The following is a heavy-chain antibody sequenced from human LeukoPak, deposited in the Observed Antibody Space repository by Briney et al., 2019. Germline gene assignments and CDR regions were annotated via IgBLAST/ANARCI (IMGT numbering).Heavy chain of an antibody. CDR2: IYYSGST. CDR1: GGSISSYY. Sequence: SETLSLTCTVSGGSISSYYWSWIRQPPGKGLEWIGYIYYSGSTNYNPSLKSRVTISVDTSKNQFSLKLSSVTAADTAVYYCARRSGAAAGQDDYWGQGTLVTVSS. CDR3: ARRSGAAAGQDDY. D-gene: IGHD6-13*01. J-gene: IGHJ4*02. V-gene: IGHV4-59*08.